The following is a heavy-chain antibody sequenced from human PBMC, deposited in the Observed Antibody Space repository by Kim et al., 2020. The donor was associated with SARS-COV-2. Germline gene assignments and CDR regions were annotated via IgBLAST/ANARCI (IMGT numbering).Heavy chain of an antibody. V-gene: IGHV3-23*01. CDR3: AKSGSTGSWYLIFEN. CDR1: GFTFNTYV. Sequence: GGSLSLSCAASGFTFNTYVMNWVRQAPGKGLEWVSAVNSGGNTLYADSVKGRFTFSRDNSKNMVYLQMDSLRAEDTAVYYCAKSGSTGSWYLIFENWGQGTRVTVSS. J-gene: IGHJ4*02. D-gene: IGHD2-15*01. CDR2: VNSGGNT.